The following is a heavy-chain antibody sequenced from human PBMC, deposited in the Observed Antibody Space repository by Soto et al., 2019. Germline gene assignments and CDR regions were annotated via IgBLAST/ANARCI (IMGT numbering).Heavy chain of an antibody. J-gene: IGHJ4*02. V-gene: IGHV3-23*01. Sequence: QLLESGGGFVQPGGSLRLSCVASGFTFSNFAMAWVRQAPGEGLEWVSAISGSGDDTFYADSMKGRFPISRDNSKYTLYLQINSLRAEDTAVYYCANPIPKTGTTFGFWGQGTLVTVSS. CDR3: ANPIPKTGTTFGF. CDR1: GFTFSNFA. CDR2: ISGSGDDT. D-gene: IGHD1-1*01.